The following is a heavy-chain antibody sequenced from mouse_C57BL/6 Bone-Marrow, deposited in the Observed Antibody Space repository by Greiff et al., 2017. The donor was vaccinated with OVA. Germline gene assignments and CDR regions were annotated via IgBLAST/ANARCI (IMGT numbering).Heavy chain of an antibody. Sequence: DVKLQESGPGLVKPSQSLSLTCSVTGYSITSGYYWNWIRQFPGNKLEWMGYISYDGSNNYNPSLKNRISITRDTSKNQFFLKLNSVTTEDTATYYCARDPIYYYGSSHYFDYWGQGTTLTVSS. J-gene: IGHJ2*01. V-gene: IGHV3-6*01. CDR3: ARDPIYYYGSSHYFDY. CDR2: ISYDGSN. CDR1: GYSITSGYY. D-gene: IGHD1-1*01.